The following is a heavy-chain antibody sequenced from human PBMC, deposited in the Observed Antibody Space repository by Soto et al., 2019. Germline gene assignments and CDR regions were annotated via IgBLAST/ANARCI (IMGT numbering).Heavy chain of an antibody. CDR3: AKDLRYSIKDYYYGMDA. CDR1: GFTFSSYG. CDR2: ISYDGSNK. V-gene: IGHV3-30*18. D-gene: IGHD6-13*01. Sequence: PGGSLRLSCAASGFTFSSYGMHWVRQAPGKGLEWVAVISYDGSNKYYADSVKGRFTISRDNSKNTLYLQMNSLRVEDTAVYYCAKDLRYSIKDYYYGMDAWGQCTTVTVSS. J-gene: IGHJ6*02.